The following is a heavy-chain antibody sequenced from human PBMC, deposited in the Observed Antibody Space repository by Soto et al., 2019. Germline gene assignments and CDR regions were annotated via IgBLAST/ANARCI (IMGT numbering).Heavy chain of an antibody. Sequence: SETLSLTCTVSGGSVTGYYWSWIRQPPGRGLEWIGYIYYAGTTLYTPSLNSRVTISVDTSKNQFSLKLSSVTAADTAVYYCATGYGDPYYFDYWGQGTLVTVSS. CDR3: ATGYGDPYYFDY. J-gene: IGHJ4*02. CDR2: IYYAGTT. V-gene: IGHV4-59*02. D-gene: IGHD4-17*01. CDR1: GGSVTGYY.